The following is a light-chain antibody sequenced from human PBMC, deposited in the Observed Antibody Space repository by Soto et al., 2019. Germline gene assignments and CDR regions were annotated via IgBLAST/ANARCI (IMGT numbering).Light chain of an antibody. Sequence: EIVLTQSPATLSLSPGERATLSCRASPSVSSYLAWYQQKPGQAPRLLIYDASNRATGIPARLSGSGSGTDFTLTISSLEPEDFAVYYCQQRSNWPPWTFGQGTKVESK. J-gene: IGKJ1*01. V-gene: IGKV3-11*01. CDR3: QQRSNWPPWT. CDR2: DAS. CDR1: PSVSSY.